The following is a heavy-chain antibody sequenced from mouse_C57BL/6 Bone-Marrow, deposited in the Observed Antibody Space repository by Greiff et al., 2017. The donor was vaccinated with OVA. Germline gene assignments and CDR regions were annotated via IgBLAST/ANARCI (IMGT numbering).Heavy chain of an antibody. J-gene: IGHJ1*03. CDR1: GYTFTSYW. Sequence: QVQLQQPGAELVRPGPSVKLSCKASGYTFTSYWMPWVKQRPGKGLEWIGVIDPSDSYTKYNQKFKGKATLTVDPSSSTSYMQLSSLTSEDSAVYYCARYYSNYEYFDVWGTGTTVTVSS. D-gene: IGHD2-5*01. CDR2: IDPSDSYT. V-gene: IGHV1-59*01. CDR3: ARYYSNYEYFDV.